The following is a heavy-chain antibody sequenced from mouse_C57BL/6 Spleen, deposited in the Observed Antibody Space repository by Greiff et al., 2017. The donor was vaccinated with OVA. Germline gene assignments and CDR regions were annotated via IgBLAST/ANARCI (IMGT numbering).Heavy chain of an antibody. J-gene: IGHJ2*01. Sequence: EVTLVESGGGLVKPGGSLKLSCAASGFTFSDYGMHWVRQAPEKGLEWVAYISSGSSTIYYADTVKGRFTISRDNAKNTLFLQMTSLRSEDTAMYYCASFLTGTFDYWGQGTTLTVSS. CDR1: GFTFSDYG. V-gene: IGHV5-17*01. CDR3: ASFLTGTFDY. D-gene: IGHD4-1*01. CDR2: ISSGSSTI.